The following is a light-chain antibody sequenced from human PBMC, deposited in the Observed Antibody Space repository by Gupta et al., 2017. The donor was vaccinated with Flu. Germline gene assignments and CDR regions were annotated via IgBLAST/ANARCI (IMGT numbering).Light chain of an antibody. CDR3: QQYYNTPVT. CDR1: QSVLYNSNNKDY. J-gene: IGKJ4*01. Sequence: NCKSSQSVLYNSNNKDYLAWYQQRPGQPPKLLIYWASTLEAGVPDRFSGSGSGTDFTLTISSLQAEDVAVYYCQQYYNTPVTFGGGTKVEIK. V-gene: IGKV4-1*01. CDR2: WAS.